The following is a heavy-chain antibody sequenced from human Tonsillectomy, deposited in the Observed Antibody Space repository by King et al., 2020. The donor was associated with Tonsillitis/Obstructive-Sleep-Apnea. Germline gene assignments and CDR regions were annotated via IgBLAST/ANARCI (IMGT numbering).Heavy chain of an antibody. Sequence: VQLVESGGGVVQPGRSLRLPCAASGFTFSYYSMHWVRKAPGKGLDWVAVISYDGSYKYYADSVRGRFTISRDNFNNTVYLKMNSLTAEDTAFYYCARDSFLIPASCYCDYLMVAGLDGFDIWGQGTMVTVSS. D-gene: IGHD4-17*01. V-gene: IGHV3-30*04. CDR1: GFTFSYYS. J-gene: IGHJ3*02. CDR2: ISYDGSYK. CDR3: ARDSFLIPASCYCDYLMVAGLDGFDI.